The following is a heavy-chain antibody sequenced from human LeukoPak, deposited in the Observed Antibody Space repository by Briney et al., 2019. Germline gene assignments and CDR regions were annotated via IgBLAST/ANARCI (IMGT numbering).Heavy chain of an antibody. CDR3: ARVRGLTPDY. J-gene: IGHJ4*02. D-gene: IGHD3-16*01. CDR1: GGSFSGYY. V-gene: IGHV4-34*09. CDR2: INHSGST. Sequence: SETLSLTCAVYGGSFSGYYWSWIRQPPGKGLEWIGEINHSGSTYYNPSLKSRVTISVDTSKNQFSLKLSSVTAADTAVYYCARVRGLTPDYWGQGTLVTVSS.